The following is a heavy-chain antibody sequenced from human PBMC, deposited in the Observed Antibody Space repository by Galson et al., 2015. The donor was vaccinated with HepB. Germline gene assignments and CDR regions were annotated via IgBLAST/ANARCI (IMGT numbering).Heavy chain of an antibody. V-gene: IGHV4-39*01. CDR2: IYYSGST. CDR1: GGSISSSSYY. J-gene: IGHJ3*02. D-gene: IGHD6-13*01. CDR3: ARPIQTHRPSSSWYGDAFDI. Sequence: SETLSLTCTVSGGSISSSSYYWGWIRQPPGKGLEWIGSIYYSGSTYYNPSLKSRVTISVDTSKNQFSLKLSSVTAADTAVYYCARPIQTHRPSSSWYGDAFDIWGQGTMVTVSS.